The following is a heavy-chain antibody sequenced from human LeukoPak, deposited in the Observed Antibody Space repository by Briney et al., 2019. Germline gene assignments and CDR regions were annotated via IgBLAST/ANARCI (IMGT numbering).Heavy chain of an antibody. CDR1: GGSISSGGYY. J-gene: IGHJ4*02. Sequence: SETLSLTCTVSGGSISSGGYYWSWIRQPPGKGLEWIGYIHHSGSTYFNPSLESRVTMSVDMSKNQLSLKLTSVTAADTAVYYCVRYGGYGTTNYFDFWGQGTLVTVSS. CDR2: IHHSGST. D-gene: IGHD1/OR15-1a*01. V-gene: IGHV4-30-2*01. CDR3: VRYGGYGTTNYFDF.